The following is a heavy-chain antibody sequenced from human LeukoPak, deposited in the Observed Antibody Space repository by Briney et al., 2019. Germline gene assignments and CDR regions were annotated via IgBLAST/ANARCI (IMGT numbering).Heavy chain of an antibody. CDR3: ARVRGDGYNLGFNWFDP. Sequence: SETLSLTCAVYGGSFSGYYWSWIRQPPGKGLEWIGEINHSGSTNCNPSLKSRVTISVDTSKNQFSLKLSSVTAADTAVYYCARVRGDGYNLGFNWFDPWGQGTLVTVSS. CDR1: GGSFSGYY. CDR2: INHSGST. V-gene: IGHV4-34*01. D-gene: IGHD5-24*01. J-gene: IGHJ5*02.